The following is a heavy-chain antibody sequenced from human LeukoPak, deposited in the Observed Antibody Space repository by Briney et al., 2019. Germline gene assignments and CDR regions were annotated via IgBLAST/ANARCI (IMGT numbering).Heavy chain of an antibody. CDR1: GGSIRSSSSY. Sequence: PSETLSLTCTVSGGSIRSSSSYWGWIRQPPGKGLEWIGSIYYSGDTYYNASLKSQVSISIDTSKNQFSLKLTSVTAADTAVYYCARQTGSGLFILPGGQGTLVTVSS. CDR3: ARQTGSGLFILP. CDR2: IYYSGDT. J-gene: IGHJ4*02. D-gene: IGHD3/OR15-3a*01. V-gene: IGHV4-39*01.